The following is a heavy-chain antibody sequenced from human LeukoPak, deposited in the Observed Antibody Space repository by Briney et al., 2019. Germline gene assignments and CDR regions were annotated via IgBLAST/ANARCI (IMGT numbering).Heavy chain of an antibody. J-gene: IGHJ6*02. CDR3: ARERAVGATFHYYYGMDV. V-gene: IGHV1-2*04. CDR1: GYTFTGYY. D-gene: IGHD1-26*01. CDR2: INPNSGGT. Sequence: ASVKVSCKASGYTFTGYYMHWVRQAPGQGLEWMGWINPNSGGTNYAQKFQGWVTMTRDTSISTAYMELSRLRSDDTAVYYCARERAVGATFHYYYGMDVWGQGTTVTVSS.